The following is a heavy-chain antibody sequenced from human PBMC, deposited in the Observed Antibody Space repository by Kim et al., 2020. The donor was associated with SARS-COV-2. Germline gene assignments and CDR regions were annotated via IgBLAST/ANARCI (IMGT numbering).Heavy chain of an antibody. D-gene: IGHD3-10*01. CDR3: ARDSVTMVRGASSFDY. CDR1: GGTFSSYA. Sequence: SVKVSCKASGGTFSSYAISWVRQAPGQGLEWMGGIIPIFGTANYAQKFQGRVTITADESTSTAYMELSSLRSEDTAVYYCARDSVTMVRGASSFDYWGQGTLVTVSS. V-gene: IGHV1-69*13. J-gene: IGHJ4*02. CDR2: IIPIFGTA.